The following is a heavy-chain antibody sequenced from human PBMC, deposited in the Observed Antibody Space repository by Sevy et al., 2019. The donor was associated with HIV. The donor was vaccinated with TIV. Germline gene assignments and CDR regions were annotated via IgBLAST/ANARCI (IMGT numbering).Heavy chain of an antibody. CDR3: ARDGGNSVKWYPLY. V-gene: IGHV3-30-3*01. CDR2: ISYEGTET. Sequence: GGSLRLSCAASGFAFSSHAMHWVRQAPGKGLEWVAVISYEGTETFYAASVEGRFTISRDNSKNMLSLLINSLRPEDAAVYYGARDGGNSVKWYPLYWGHGTLVTVSS. CDR1: GFAFSSHA. J-gene: IGHJ4*01. D-gene: IGHD2-2*01.